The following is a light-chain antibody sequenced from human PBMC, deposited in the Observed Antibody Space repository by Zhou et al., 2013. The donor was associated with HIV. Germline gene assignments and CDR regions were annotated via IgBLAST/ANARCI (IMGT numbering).Light chain of an antibody. V-gene: IGKV3-11*01. CDR3: QQRSNWPLI. J-gene: IGKJ4*01. CDR2: EAS. Sequence: EIVLTQSPATLSLSPGEGATLSCRASQSVSSYLAWYQHKPGQAPRLLIYEASNRATGIPARFSGSGSGTDFTLTISSLEPEDFAVYYCQQRSNWPLIFGGGTKVEI. CDR1: QSVSSY.